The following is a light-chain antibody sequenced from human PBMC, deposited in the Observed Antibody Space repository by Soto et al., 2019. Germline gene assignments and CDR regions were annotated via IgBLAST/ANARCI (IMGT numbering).Light chain of an antibody. CDR2: DVS. CDR1: SSDVGGYNY. J-gene: IGLJ3*02. CDR3: SSYTSSSTLWV. V-gene: IGLV2-14*01. Sequence: SALTQPASVSGSPGQSITLSCTGTSSDVGGYNYVSWYQQHPGKAPKLMIYDVSNRPSGVSNRFSGSKSGNTASLTISGLQAEDEADYYCSSYTSSSTLWVFGGGTELTVL.